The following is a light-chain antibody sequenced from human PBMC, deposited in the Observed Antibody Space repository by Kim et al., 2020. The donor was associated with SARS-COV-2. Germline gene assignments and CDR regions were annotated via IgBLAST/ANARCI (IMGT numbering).Light chain of an antibody. Sequence: GQSITISCTGTSGDVGGYDYVSWYQQYPGRAPKLILYDVSNRPSGVSNRFSGSKSGNTASLTISGLQAEDEADYYCSSYTTFTTVVFGGGTQLTVL. CDR1: SGDVGGYDY. J-gene: IGLJ2*01. CDR2: DVS. V-gene: IGLV2-14*03. CDR3: SSYTTFTTVV.